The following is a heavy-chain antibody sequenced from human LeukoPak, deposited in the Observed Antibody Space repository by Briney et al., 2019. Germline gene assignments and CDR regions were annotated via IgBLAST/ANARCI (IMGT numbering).Heavy chain of an antibody. V-gene: IGHV3-7*01. D-gene: IGHD3-10*01. CDR2: IKQDGSEK. CDR3: ARESYYGSAILYFFGY. CDR1: GFTFSSYW. Sequence: GGSLRLSCAASGFTFSSYWMSWVRQAPGKGLEWVANIKQDGSEKYYVDSVKGRFTISRDNAKKSLYLHMSSRRAEDTAVFYCARESYYGSAILYFFGYWGQGTLVTVSS. J-gene: IGHJ4*02.